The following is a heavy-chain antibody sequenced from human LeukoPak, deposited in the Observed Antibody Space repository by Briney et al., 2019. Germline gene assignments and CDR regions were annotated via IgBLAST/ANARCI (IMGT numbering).Heavy chain of an antibody. CDR2: ISGSGGST. V-gene: IGHV3-23*01. D-gene: IGHD1-26*01. CDR3: AKGEEDFDY. Sequence: GGSLRLSCAASGFTFSSCAMSWVRQAPGKGLEWVSAISGSGGSTFYADSVKGRFTISRDNSKNTLSLQMSSLRAEDTAVYFCAKGEEDFDYWGQGTLVTVSS. CDR1: GFTFSSCA. J-gene: IGHJ4*02.